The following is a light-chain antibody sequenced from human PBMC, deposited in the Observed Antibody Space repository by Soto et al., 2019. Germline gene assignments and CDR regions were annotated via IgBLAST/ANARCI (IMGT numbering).Light chain of an antibody. CDR3: AAWDDSLRAWV. J-gene: IGLJ3*02. Sequence: QSVLTQPPSASGTPGQTVTISCSGGWYNIGKNLGYWYQQFPGTAPKLLIYMTNQRPSGVPDRFSGSKSGSSASLAVSGLRPEDEAVYYCAAWDDSLRAWVFGGGTKLTVL. CDR1: WYNIGKNL. V-gene: IGLV1-47*01. CDR2: MTN.